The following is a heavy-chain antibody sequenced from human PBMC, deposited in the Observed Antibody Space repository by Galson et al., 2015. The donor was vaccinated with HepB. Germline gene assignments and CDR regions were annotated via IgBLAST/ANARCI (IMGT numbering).Heavy chain of an antibody. J-gene: IGHJ5*02. V-gene: IGHV6-1*01. CDR3: SRGGLVRVARGGLSCLDP. CDR1: GDSVSSNSAG. D-gene: IGHD2-15*01. CDR2: TYYRSKWYI. Sequence: CAISGDSVSSNSAGWTWIRQSPSRGLEWLGRTYYRSKWYIDYAESVKSRITINQDTSKNQFSLQLTSVTPEDTAVYYCSRGGLVRVARGGLSCLDPWIQGTLVTVSS.